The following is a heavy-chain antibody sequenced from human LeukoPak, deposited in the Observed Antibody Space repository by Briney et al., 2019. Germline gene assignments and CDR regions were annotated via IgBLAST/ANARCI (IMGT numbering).Heavy chain of an antibody. CDR1: GGSISSYY. Sequence: PSETLSLTCTVSGGSISSYYWSWIRQPPGKGLEWIGYIYYSGSTNYNPSFKSRVTISVDTSKNQFSLKLSSVTAADTAVYYCAAGEDLYGDYVRFDYWGQGTLVTVSS. J-gene: IGHJ4*02. CDR2: IYYSGST. V-gene: IGHV4-59*12. D-gene: IGHD4-17*01. CDR3: AAGEDLYGDYVRFDY.